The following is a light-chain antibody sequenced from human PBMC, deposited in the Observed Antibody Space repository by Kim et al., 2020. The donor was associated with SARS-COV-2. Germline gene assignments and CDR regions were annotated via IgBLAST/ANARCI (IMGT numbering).Light chain of an antibody. CDR1: KLGDKY. V-gene: IGLV3-1*01. CDR2: RDN. CDR3: QAWDSSIYV. J-gene: IGLJ1*01. Sequence: SVSPGQTVSITCSGDKLGDKYASWYQQKPGQSPVVVIFRDNRRPSGIPERFSGSNSGNTATLTISGTQAMDEADYYCQAWDSSIYVFGTGTKVTVL.